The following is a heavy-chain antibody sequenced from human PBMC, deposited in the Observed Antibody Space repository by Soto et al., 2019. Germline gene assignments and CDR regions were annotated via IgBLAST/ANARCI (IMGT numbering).Heavy chain of an antibody. D-gene: IGHD1-26*01. Sequence: GESLKISCKGSGYRFTSYWIAWVRQMPGKGLEWMGIIYPGDSDTRYSPSFQGQVTISADKAISTVYLQWSSLKASDTAMYYCAGHGVSMWWVRVGDKYGMDVWGQGTTVTVSS. CDR3: AGHGVSMWWVRVGDKYGMDV. CDR2: IYPGDSDT. CDR1: GYRFTSYW. J-gene: IGHJ6*02. V-gene: IGHV5-51*01.